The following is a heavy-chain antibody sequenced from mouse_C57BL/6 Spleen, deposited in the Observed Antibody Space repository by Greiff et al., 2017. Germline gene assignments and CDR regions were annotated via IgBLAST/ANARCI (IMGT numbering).Heavy chain of an antibody. CDR2: IYPRDGST. CDR1: GYTFTDHT. V-gene: IGHV1-78*01. J-gene: IGHJ2*01. Sequence: QVQLQQSDAELVKPGASVKLSCKVSGYTFTDHTIHWMKQRPEQGLEWIGYIYPRDGSTKYNEKFKGKATLTADKSSSTAYMQLNSLTSEDSAVXFCGRSDYYGSSYFDYWGQGTTLTVSS. D-gene: IGHD1-1*01. CDR3: GRSDYYGSSYFDY.